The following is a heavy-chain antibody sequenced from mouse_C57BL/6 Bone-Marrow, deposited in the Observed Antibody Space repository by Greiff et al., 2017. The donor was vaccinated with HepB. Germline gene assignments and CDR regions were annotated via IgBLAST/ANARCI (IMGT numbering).Heavy chain of an antibody. CDR1: GYTFTSYW. J-gene: IGHJ1*03. V-gene: IGHV1-7*01. Sequence: VQLQQSGAEPAKPGASVKLSCKASGYTFTSYWMHWVKQRPGQGLEWIGYINPSSGYTKYNQKFKDKATLTADKSSSTAYMQLSSLTYEDSAVYYCARCSYYYGGYFDVWGTGTTVTVSS. D-gene: IGHD1-1*01. CDR2: INPSSGYT. CDR3: ARCSYYYGGYFDV.